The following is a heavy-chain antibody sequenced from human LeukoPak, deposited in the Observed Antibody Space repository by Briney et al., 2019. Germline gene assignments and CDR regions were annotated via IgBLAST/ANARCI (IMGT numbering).Heavy chain of an antibody. J-gene: IGHJ2*01. V-gene: IGHV4-4*02. Sequence: SETLSLTCGVSGGSITNTNYWTWVRQPPGKGLEWIGEVNLQGSTNYNPSLMGRVAISVDTSENHISLQLTSVTAADTAVYYCARALVRATMVWYFDLWGRGTLVTVSS. D-gene: IGHD5-12*01. CDR2: VNLQGST. CDR1: GGSITNTNY. CDR3: ARALVRATMVWYFDL.